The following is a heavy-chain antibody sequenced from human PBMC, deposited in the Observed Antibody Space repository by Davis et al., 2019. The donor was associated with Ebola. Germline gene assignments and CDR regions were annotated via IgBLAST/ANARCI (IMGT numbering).Heavy chain of an antibody. CDR2: IKQAGSEK. CDR3: ARIDTSTWLNSYYGMDL. CDR1: GFSFGSYW. D-gene: IGHD6-13*01. Sequence: PGGSLRLSCAASGFSFGSYWMSWVRQAPGKGLEWVANIKQAGSEKYYLDSVKGRFSISRDNAKDSLYLQMDRLRAEDTAVYFCARIDTSTWLNSYYGMDLWGQGTSVTVS. J-gene: IGHJ6*02. V-gene: IGHV3-7*03.